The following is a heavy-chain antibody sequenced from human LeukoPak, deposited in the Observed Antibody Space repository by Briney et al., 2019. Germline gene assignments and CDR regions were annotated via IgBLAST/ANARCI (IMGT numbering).Heavy chain of an antibody. V-gene: IGHV3-7*01. D-gene: IGHD3-10*01. CDR1: GFTFSSYW. CDR3: ARDYRPMWFGELLGLDY. J-gene: IGHJ4*02. Sequence: TGGSLRLSCAASGFTFSSYWMSWVRQAPGKGLEWVANIKQDGSEKYYVDSVKGRFTISRDNAKNSLYLQMNSLRAEDTAVYYCARDYRPMWFGELLGLDYWGQGTLVTVSS. CDR2: IKQDGSEK.